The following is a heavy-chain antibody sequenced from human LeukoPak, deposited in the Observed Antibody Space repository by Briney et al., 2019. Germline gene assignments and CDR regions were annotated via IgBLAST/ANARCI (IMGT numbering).Heavy chain of an antibody. CDR2: INPSGGST. D-gene: IGHD5-18*01. CDR1: GYTFTSYY. J-gene: IGHJ4*02. CDR3: ARGTADAAMVNNY. V-gene: IGHV1-46*01. Sequence: ASVKVSCKASGYTFTSYYMHWVRQAPGQGLEWMGIINPSGGSTSYAQKFQGRVTMTRNTSISTAYMELSSLRSEDTAVYYCARGTADAAMVNNYWGQGTLVTVSS.